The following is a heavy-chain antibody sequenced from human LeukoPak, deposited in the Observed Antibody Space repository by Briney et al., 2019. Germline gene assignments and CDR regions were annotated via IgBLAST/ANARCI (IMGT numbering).Heavy chain of an antibody. J-gene: IGHJ4*02. CDR2: INADNGDT. Sequence: ASVKVSCKASGYIFTSYAMHWVRQAPGQRLEWMGWINADNGDTKYSEKFQGRVTITRDTSATTAYMELSSLTSDDTAAYYCATRVSGSSGWSFDYWGQGTLVTVSA. CDR1: GYIFTSYA. V-gene: IGHV1-3*01. D-gene: IGHD6-19*01. CDR3: ATRVSGSSGWSFDY.